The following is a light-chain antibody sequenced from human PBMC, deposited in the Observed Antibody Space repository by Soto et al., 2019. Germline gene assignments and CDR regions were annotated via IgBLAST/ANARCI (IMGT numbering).Light chain of an antibody. CDR3: QQRSNWPPIT. V-gene: IGKV3-11*01. J-gene: IGKJ5*01. CDR1: QSVSSY. CDR2: DAS. Sequence: EIVLTQCPATLSFSPGERATLSCRRSQSVSSYLAWYQQKPGHAPRLLIYDASNRATGIPARFSGSGSGTDFTLTISSLEPEDFAVYYCQQRSNWPPITFGQGTRLEIK.